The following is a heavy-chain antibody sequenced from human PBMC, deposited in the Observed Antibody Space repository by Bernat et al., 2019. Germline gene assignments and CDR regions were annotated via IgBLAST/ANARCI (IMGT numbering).Heavy chain of an antibody. CDR1: GDSISRNNYY. CDR3: AGLGRDYYDSSGYLISGAFDI. Sequence: QQQLQESGPGLVKPSETLFLTCSVSGDSISRNNYYWGWIRQPPGKGLEWIGSILYSGSTYYNPSLKSRVTISVDRSKNQFSLMLTSVTAADTAVFYCAGLGRDYYDSSGYLISGAFDIWGQGTMVTVSS. J-gene: IGHJ3*02. D-gene: IGHD3-22*01. CDR2: ILYSGST. V-gene: IGHV4-39*01.